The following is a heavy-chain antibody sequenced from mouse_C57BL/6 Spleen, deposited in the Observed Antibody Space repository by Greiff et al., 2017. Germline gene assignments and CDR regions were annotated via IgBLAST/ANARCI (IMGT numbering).Heavy chain of an antibody. CDR3: SREGVNLYAMDY. CDR2: ISYDGSN. Sequence: ESGPGLVKPSQSLSLTCSVTGYSITSGYYWNWIRQFPGNKLEWMGYISYDGSNNYHPSLKNRISISRDTSNNQFFLKLNSVTTEDTATYYWSREGVNLYAMDYWGQGTSVTVSS. J-gene: IGHJ4*01. V-gene: IGHV3-6*01. CDR1: GYSITSGYY.